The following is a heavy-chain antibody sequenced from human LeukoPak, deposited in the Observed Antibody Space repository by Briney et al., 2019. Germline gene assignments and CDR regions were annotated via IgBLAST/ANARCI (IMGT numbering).Heavy chain of an antibody. J-gene: IGHJ5*02. V-gene: IGHV1-18*01. CDR3: ASEQQLENWFDP. CDR1: GYTFTSYG. CDR2: ISAYNGNT. Sequence: ASVKVSCKASGYTFTSYGISWVRQAPGQGLEWMGWISAYNGNTNYAQKLQGRVTTTTDTSTSTAYMELRSLRSDDTAVYYCASEQQLENWFDPWGQGTLVTVSS. D-gene: IGHD6-13*01.